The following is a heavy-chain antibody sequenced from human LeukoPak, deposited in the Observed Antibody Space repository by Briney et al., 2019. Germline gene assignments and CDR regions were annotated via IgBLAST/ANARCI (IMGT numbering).Heavy chain of an antibody. D-gene: IGHD2-8*01. CDR2: INPISGGT. CDR3: ARRQIDCTTTDCYVDC. CDR1: GHTFTAYY. Sequence: GASVKVSCKASGHTFTAYYIHWVRQAPGQGLEWMGWINPISGGTSFARNFQGRVTMTRDRSITTAYMELASLRSDDTAVYYCARRQIDCTTTDCYVDCWGQGTLVTVSS. V-gene: IGHV1-2*02. J-gene: IGHJ4*02.